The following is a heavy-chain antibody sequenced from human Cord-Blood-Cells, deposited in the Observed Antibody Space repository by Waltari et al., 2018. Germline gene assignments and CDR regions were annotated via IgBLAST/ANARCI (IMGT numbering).Heavy chain of an antibody. CDR3: ARLGMDYYDSSGYYFDY. CDR1: GYSFISYW. V-gene: IGHV5-51*01. CDR2: IYPGDSDT. J-gene: IGHJ4*02. D-gene: IGHD3-22*01. Sequence: EVQLVQSGAEVKKPGESLKISCKGSGYSFISYWIGWVRQMPGKGLEWMGIIYPGDSDTRYSPSFQGQVTISADKSISTAYLQWSSLKASDTAMYYCARLGMDYYDSSGYYFDYWGQGTLVTVSS.